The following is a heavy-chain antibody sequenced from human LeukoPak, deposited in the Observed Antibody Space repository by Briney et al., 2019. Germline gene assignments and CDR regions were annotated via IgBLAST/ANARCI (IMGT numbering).Heavy chain of an antibody. V-gene: IGHV1-69*13. J-gene: IGHJ4*02. Sequence: SVKVTCKASGGTFSSYAISWVRQAPGQGLEWMGGIIPIFGTANYAQKFQGRVTITADESTSTAYMELSSLRSEDTAVYYCARGGGSYYLVDYWGQGTLVTVSS. D-gene: IGHD1-26*01. CDR3: ARGGGSYYLVDY. CDR2: IIPIFGTA. CDR1: GGTFSSYA.